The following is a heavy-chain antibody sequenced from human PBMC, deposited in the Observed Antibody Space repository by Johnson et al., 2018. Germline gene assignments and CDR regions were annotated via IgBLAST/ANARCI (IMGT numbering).Heavy chain of an antibody. CDR1: GDTSSNYA. V-gene: IGHV1-69*01. CDR3: ARVTNYGSGTYYNADTRFDY. D-gene: IGHD3-10*01. J-gene: IGHJ4*02. CDR2: ISPMFGTT. Sequence: VQLVESGAEVKKPGSSVKVSCKASGDTSSNYAITWVRQAPGQGLEWMGGISPMFGTTNYAQKFQVRVTMTADDSTSTAYRELNSLTSEDTAMYFWARVTNYGSGTYYNADTRFDYWGQGTLVTVSS.